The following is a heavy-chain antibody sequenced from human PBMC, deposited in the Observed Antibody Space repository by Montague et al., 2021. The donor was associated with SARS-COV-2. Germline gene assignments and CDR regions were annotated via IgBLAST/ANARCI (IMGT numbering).Heavy chain of an antibody. V-gene: IGHV4-59*01. CDR2: IYYNTGNT. CDR3: ARGTGYDYYFDC. D-gene: IGHD5-12*01. CDR1: GGSISDYY. J-gene: IGHJ4*02. Sequence: SETLSLTCSVSGGSISDYYWNWIRQPPGKGLEWIGYIYYNTGNTNYNPSLQSRVTISLDTSKNQFSLNLRSVTAAATAFYYCARGTGYDYYFDCWGLGTLVTVSS.